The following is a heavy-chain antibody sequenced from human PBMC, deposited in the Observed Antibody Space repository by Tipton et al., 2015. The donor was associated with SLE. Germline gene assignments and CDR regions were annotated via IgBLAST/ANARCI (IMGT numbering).Heavy chain of an antibody. J-gene: IGHJ6*02. Sequence: GSLRLSCAASGFIFSDFWMHWVRQVPGKGLVSVSRINSDGSSTNYADAVKGRFTISRDNAKNTLYLQMNSLRAEDTAVYYCASLLWFRVYYYGMDVWGQGTTVTVSS. V-gene: IGHV3-74*01. D-gene: IGHD3-10*01. CDR2: INSDGSST. CDR3: ASLLWFRVYYYGMDV. CDR1: GFIFSDFW.